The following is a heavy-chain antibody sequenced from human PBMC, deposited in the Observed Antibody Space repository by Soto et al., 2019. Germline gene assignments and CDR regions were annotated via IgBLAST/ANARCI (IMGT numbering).Heavy chain of an antibody. CDR3: AKGMGYGSGSYYKPIDY. CDR1: GFTVSSYG. J-gene: IGHJ4*02. V-gene: IGHV3-30*18. Sequence: ALRLSCAASGFTVSSYGMHWVRQAPGKGLEWVAVISYDGSNKYYADSVKGRFTISRDNSKNTLYLQMNSLRAEDTAVYYCAKGMGYGSGSYYKPIDYWGQGTLVTVSS. D-gene: IGHD3-10*01. CDR2: ISYDGSNK.